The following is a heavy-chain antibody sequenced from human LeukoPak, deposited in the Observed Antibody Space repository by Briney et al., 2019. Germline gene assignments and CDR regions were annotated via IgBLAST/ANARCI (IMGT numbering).Heavy chain of an antibody. CDR1: GGTISSHY. CDR2: IYYSGST. D-gene: IGHD3-22*01. V-gene: IGHV4-59*11. CDR3: ASEAEYYYDSSGYFRGAPRGFDI. J-gene: IGHJ3*02. Sequence: SETLTLTCTVSGGTISSHYWSWIRQPPGKGLEWIGYIYYSGSTNYNPSLKSRVTISVDTSKNQFSRKLSSVTAADTAVYYCASEAEYYYDSSGYFRGAPRGFDIWGQGTMITVSS.